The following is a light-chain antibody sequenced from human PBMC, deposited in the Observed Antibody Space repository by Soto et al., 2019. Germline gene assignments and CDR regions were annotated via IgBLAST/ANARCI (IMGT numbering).Light chain of an antibody. CDR1: QSVSSSY. CDR3: QQYGRSSWT. CDR2: GAS. V-gene: IGKV3-20*01. Sequence: EIVLTQSPGTLSLSPGERATLPCRASQSVSSSYLAWYQQKSGQAPRLLIYGASNRATGIPDRFSGSGSGTDFTLTISRLEPEDFAVYYCQQYGRSSWTFGQGTKVDIK. J-gene: IGKJ1*01.